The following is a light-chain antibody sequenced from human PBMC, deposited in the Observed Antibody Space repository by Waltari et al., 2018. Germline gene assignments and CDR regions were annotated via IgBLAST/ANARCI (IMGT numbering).Light chain of an antibody. CDR1: QSVLYSSNNRNY. J-gene: IGKJ1*01. CDR2: WAS. CDR3: QQYYSTPT. V-gene: IGKV4-1*01. Sequence: DIVMTQSPDSLAVSLGARATINCKSSQSVLYSSNNRNYLTWYQQKPGQPPKLLIYWASTRESGVPDRFSGSGSGTDFTLTISSLQAEDVAVYYGQQYYSTPTFGQGTKVEIK.